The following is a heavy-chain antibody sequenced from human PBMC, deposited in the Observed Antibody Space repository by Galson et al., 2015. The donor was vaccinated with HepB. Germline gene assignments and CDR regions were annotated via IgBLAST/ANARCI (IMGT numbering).Heavy chain of an antibody. D-gene: IGHD3-16*01. Sequence: SLRLSCAASGFPFSDYWMHWVRQVPGKGLVWVSNSNGGETNRRYAGSVKGRFTISRDNAKNTVYLQMDSLRAEDTAVYYCARGRGSRAYYDYYMDVWGKGTTVTVSS. CDR3: ARGRGSRAYYDYYMDV. CDR1: GFPFSDYW. CDR2: SNGGETNR. J-gene: IGHJ6*03. V-gene: IGHV3-74*01.